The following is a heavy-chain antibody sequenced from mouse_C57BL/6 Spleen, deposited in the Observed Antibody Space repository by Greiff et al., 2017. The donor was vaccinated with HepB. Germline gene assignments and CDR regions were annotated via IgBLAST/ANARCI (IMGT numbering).Heavy chain of an antibody. J-gene: IGHJ2*01. CDR2: IHPNSGST. CDR3: ARSGSPYYFDY. CDR1: GYTFTSYW. V-gene: IGHV1-64*01. Sequence: QVQLQQPGAELVKPGASVKLSCKASGYTFTSYWMHWVKQRPGQGLEWIGMIHPNSGSTNYNEKFKSKATLTVDKSSSTAYMQLSSLTSEDAAVYYCARSGSPYYFDYWGQGTTLTVSS. D-gene: IGHD3-1*01.